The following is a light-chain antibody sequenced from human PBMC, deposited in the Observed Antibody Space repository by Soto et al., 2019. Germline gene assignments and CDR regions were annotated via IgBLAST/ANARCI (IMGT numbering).Light chain of an antibody. Sequence: EIVLTQSPGTLSLTAGESATLSCRASQSVSSSYLAWYQQKPGQAPRLLIYGASSRATGIPDRFSGSGSGTDFTLTISRLEPADFAVYYCQQYGSSPGFTFGPGTKVDIK. CDR2: GAS. J-gene: IGKJ3*01. CDR3: QQYGSSPGFT. CDR1: QSVSSSY. V-gene: IGKV3-20*01.